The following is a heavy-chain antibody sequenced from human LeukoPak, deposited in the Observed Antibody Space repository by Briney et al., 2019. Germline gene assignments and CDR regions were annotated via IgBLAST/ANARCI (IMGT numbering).Heavy chain of an antibody. Sequence: PSETLSLTCAVYGGSFSDYYWSWIRQPPGKGLEWIGEINHSGNTNYNPSLKSRVTISADTSKNQFSLKLSSVTAADTAVYYCARRSCSGDNCQRRLLFWYFDLWGRGTLVTVSS. CDR2: INHSGNT. CDR1: GGSFSDYY. J-gene: IGHJ2*01. D-gene: IGHD2-15*01. V-gene: IGHV4-34*01. CDR3: ARRSCSGDNCQRRLLFWYFDL.